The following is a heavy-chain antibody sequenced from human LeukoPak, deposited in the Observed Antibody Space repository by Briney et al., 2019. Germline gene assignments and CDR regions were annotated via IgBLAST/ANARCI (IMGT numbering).Heavy chain of an antibody. CDR2: INPNSGGT. J-gene: IGHJ4*02. Sequence: ASVKVSCKASGYTFTGYYMHWVRQAPGQGLEWMGRINPNSGGTNYAQKFQGRVTMTRDTSISTAYMELSGLRSDDTAVYYCARASRVVYSGSYFYMYWGQGTLVTVSS. V-gene: IGHV1-2*06. D-gene: IGHD1-26*01. CDR1: GYTFTGYY. CDR3: ARASRVVYSGSYFYMY.